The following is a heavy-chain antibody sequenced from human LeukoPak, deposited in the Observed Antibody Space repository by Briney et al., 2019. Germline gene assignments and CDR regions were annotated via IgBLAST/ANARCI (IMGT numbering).Heavy chain of an antibody. D-gene: IGHD2-2*01. CDR1: GGSFSGYY. Sequence: PSETLSLTCAVYGGSFSGYYWSWIRQPPGKGLEWIGEINHSGSTNYNPSLKSRVTISVDTSKNQFSLKLSSVTAADTAVYYCARGSVVPAAIGSSWFDPWGRGTLVTVSS. V-gene: IGHV4-34*01. CDR3: ARGSVVPAAIGSSWFDP. J-gene: IGHJ5*02. CDR2: INHSGST.